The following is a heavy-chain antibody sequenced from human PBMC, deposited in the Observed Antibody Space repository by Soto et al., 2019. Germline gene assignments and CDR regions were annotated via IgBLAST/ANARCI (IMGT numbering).Heavy chain of an antibody. J-gene: IGHJ4*02. Sequence: QVYLVQSGAEVKKPGASVKLSCKATGYTFSSYGISWVRQAPGQGLEWMGWTNTYTGDTIYAQKFQGRVSMTTDVLTTTSYMELRSLKSDVTAVYFCARFNAHCSGGTCYSDYWGQGTLVTVSS. CDR1: GYTFSSYG. D-gene: IGHD2-15*01. V-gene: IGHV1-18*01. CDR3: ARFNAHCSGGTCYSDY. CDR2: TNTYTGDT.